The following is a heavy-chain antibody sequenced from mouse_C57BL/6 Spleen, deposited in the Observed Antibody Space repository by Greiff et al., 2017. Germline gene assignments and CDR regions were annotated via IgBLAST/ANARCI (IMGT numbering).Heavy chain of an antibody. CDR1: GYSITSGYY. V-gene: IGHV3-6*01. CDR2: ISYDGSN. CDR3: AREEGNYLDY. J-gene: IGHJ2*01. Sequence: EVQVVESGPGLVKPSQSLSLTCSVTGYSITSGYYWNWIRQFPGNKLEWMGYISYDGSNNYNPSLKNRISITRDTSKNQFFLKLNSVTTEDTATYYCAREEGNYLDYWGQGTTLTVSS.